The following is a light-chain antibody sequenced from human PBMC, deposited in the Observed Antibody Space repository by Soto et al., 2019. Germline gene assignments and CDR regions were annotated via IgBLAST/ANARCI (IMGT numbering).Light chain of an antibody. J-gene: IGLJ1*01. V-gene: IGLV2-14*01. CDR3: SSYKSRSTLV. CDR2: EVS. CDR1: NSDVGGYNY. Sequence: QSALTQPASVSGSPGQSITISCTGTNSDVGGYNYVSWYQQHPGKAPKLMIYEVSNRPSGVSNRFSGSKSGNTASLTISGLRDEEEADYYCSSYKSRSTLVFGTGTKVTV.